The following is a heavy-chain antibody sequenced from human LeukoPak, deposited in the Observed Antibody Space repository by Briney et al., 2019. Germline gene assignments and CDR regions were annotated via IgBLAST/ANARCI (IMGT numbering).Heavy chain of an antibody. V-gene: IGHV3-64*01. CDR3: AREGFRLLYQFDY. J-gene: IGHJ4*02. D-gene: IGHD3-3*01. CDR2: ISSNADGI. CDR1: GFTFSSYA. Sequence: GGSLRLSCAASGFTFSSYAVHWVRQAPGKELEHVAAISSNADGIYYVNSVEGRFTISRDNSKNTLYLQMGSLRAEDMAVYHCAREGFRLLYQFDYWGQGALVTVSS.